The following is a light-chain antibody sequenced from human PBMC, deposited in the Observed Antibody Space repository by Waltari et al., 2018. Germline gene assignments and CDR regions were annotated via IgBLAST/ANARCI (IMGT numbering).Light chain of an antibody. CDR1: SSDVGGYNY. V-gene: IGLV2-8*01. CDR3: ASYAGSRYV. J-gene: IGLJ1*01. CDR2: EVS. Sequence: QSALTQPPSASGSPGQSVTISCTGTSSDVGGYNYVSWYQQHPCKVPKLIIYEVSKRPSGVPDRFSGSKSGNTASLTVSGLQAEDEADYYCASYAGSRYVFGTGTKVTVL.